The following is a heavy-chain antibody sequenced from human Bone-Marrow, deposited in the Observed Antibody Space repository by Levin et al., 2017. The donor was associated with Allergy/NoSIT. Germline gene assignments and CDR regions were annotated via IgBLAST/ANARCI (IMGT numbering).Heavy chain of an antibody. CDR2: ITNGRQLD. CDR1: FRSYA. D-gene: IGHD1-26*01. V-gene: IGHV3-30-3*02. Sequence: GGSLRLSCESSFRSYATHWVRQAPGKGLQWVALITNGRQLDSYIDSVKGRFIVSRDNAGDTVYLQMNNLRPEDTAVYYCARISGGYPTDYWGQGALVTVSS. CDR3: ARISGGYPTDY. J-gene: IGHJ4*02.